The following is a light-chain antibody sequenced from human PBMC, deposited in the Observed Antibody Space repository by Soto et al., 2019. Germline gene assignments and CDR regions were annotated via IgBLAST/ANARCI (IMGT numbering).Light chain of an antibody. V-gene: IGLV1-51*01. Sequence: QSVLTQPPSVSAAPGQKVTISCSGSSSNIGNNYVSWYQQLPGTAPKLLIYDNNKRPSGIPDRFSGSKSGTSATLGITGLQTGDEADYYCGTWDSTDWVVGGGTQLTVL. CDR2: DNN. CDR3: GTWDSTDWV. CDR1: SSNIGNNY. J-gene: IGLJ3*02.